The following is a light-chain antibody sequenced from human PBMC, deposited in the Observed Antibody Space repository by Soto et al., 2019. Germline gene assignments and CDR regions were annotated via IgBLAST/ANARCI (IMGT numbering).Light chain of an antibody. J-gene: IGKJ1*01. CDR3: QQYNSFST. CDR1: QSISRW. Sequence: DIQMTQSPSTLTASVGDRVTITCRASQSISRWLAWYQQNPGKVPELLIYDASSLESGVPSRFSGSGSGIAFTLTITSLQPDDCATYYCQQYNSFSTFGQGTKVEIK. CDR2: DAS. V-gene: IGKV1-5*01.